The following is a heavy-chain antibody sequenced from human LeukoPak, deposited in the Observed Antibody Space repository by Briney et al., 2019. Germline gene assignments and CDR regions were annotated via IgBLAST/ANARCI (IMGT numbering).Heavy chain of an antibody. CDR2: IKQDGSEK. D-gene: IGHD3-3*01. Sequence: SGGSLRLSCAASGFTFSNYWMTWVRQAPGKGLEWVADIKQDGSEKLYVNSVRGRFTISRDNAKMSLFLQMNSLRAEDTAVYYCGRGNGVVPGVYYMDGWGKGTTGTVS. CDR3: GRGNGVVPGVYYMDG. V-gene: IGHV3-7*04. J-gene: IGHJ6*03. CDR1: GFTFSNYW.